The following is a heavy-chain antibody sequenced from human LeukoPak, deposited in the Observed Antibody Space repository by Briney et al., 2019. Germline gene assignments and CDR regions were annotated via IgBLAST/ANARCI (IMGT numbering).Heavy chain of an antibody. CDR1: GGSFSGYY. J-gene: IGHJ5*02. CDR3: ARAGIVGAPVGFDP. CDR2: INHSGST. D-gene: IGHD1-26*01. V-gene: IGHV4-34*01. Sequence: PSETLSLTCAVYGGSFSGYYWSWIRQPPGKGLEWIGEINHSGSTNCNPSLKSRVTISVDTSKNQFSLKLSSVTAADTAVYYCARAGIVGAPVGFDPWGQGTLVTVSS.